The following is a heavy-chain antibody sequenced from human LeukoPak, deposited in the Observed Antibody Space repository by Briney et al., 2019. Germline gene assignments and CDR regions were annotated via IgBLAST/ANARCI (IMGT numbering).Heavy chain of an antibody. CDR3: TRAWEQQLAFDY. CDR1: GFTFGDYA. V-gene: IGHV3-49*03. Sequence: GGSLRLSCTASGFTFGDYAMSWFRQAPGKGLEWVGFIRSKAYGGTTEYAASVKGRFTISRDDSKSIAYLQMNSLRTEDTAVYYCTRAWEQQLAFDYWGQGTLVTVSS. CDR2: IRSKAYGGTT. D-gene: IGHD6-13*01. J-gene: IGHJ4*02.